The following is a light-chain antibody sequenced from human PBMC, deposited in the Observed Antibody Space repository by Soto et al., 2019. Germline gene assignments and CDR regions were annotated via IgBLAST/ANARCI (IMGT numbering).Light chain of an antibody. CDR1: SSDIGAYNF. V-gene: IGLV2-14*03. Sequence: QSALTQPASVSGSPGQSITISCTGTSSDIGAYNFVSWYQQHPGKAPKLMLYDVNIRPSGVSNRFSGSKSGNTAFLTNSGLPAEEEGDYYCTSWTTSTTMIFGGGTKLTVL. CDR2: DVN. J-gene: IGLJ2*01. CDR3: TSWTTSTTMI.